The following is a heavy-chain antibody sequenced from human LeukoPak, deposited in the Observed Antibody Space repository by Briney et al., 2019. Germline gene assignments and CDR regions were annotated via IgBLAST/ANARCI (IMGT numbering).Heavy chain of an antibody. D-gene: IGHD3-3*01. CDR2: IYYSGST. J-gene: IGHJ4*02. V-gene: IGHV4-39*01. Sequence: PSETLSLTCTVSGGSISSSIYYWAWIRQPPGKGLEWIGSIYYSGSTYYNPSLKSRVTISVDTSKNQFSLKLSSVTAADTAVYYCARLPLSMSGYPPDYWGQGTLVTVSS. CDR3: ARLPLSMSGYPPDY. CDR1: GGSISSSIYY.